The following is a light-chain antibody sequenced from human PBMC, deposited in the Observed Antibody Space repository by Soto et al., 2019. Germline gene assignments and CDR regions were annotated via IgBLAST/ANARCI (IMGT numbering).Light chain of an antibody. CDR2: EVS. Sequence: QSVLTQPASVSGSPGQSVTISCTGTSSDVGGYNYVSWYQQHPGKAPKLMFYEVSNRPSGVSNRFSGSKSGNTASLTISGLQAEDDADYCCSSYTSSSTLVFGGGTKLTVL. CDR1: SSDVGGYNY. J-gene: IGLJ2*01. V-gene: IGLV2-14*01. CDR3: SSYTSSSTLV.